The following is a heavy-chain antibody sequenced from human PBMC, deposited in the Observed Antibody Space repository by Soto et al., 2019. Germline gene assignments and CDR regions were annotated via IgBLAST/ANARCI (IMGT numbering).Heavy chain of an antibody. CDR2: INPRTGDT. Sequence: ASVKVSCKASGYTFTEYYLYWVRQAPGQGPEWLGGINPRTGDTNQAQKFQGRVTMTRDTSTSTVYMELSSLRSEDTAVYYCARQIGPIADDAFDIWGQGTMVTVSS. CDR1: GYTFTEYY. V-gene: IGHV1-46*01. CDR3: ARQIGPIADDAFDI. J-gene: IGHJ3*02. D-gene: IGHD6-13*01.